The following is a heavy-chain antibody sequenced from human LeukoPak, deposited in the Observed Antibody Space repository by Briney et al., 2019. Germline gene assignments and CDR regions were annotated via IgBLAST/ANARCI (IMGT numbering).Heavy chain of an antibody. CDR2: INPSGGST. V-gene: IGHV1-46*01. D-gene: IGHD3-10*01. J-gene: IGHJ5*02. CDR1: GGTFSSYA. Sequence: EASVKVSCKASGGTFSSYAISWVRQAPGQGLEWMGIINPSGGSTSYAQKFQGRVTMTRDTSTSTVYMELSSLRSEDTAVYYCAREVRGGNWFDPWGQGTLVTVSS. CDR3: AREVRGGNWFDP.